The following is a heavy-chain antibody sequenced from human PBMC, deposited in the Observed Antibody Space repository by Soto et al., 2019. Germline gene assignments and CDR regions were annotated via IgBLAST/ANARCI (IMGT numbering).Heavy chain of an antibody. Sequence: PGWSLRLSCAASRFTFSSYWMHWISKAPGKGLVWVSRINSDGSSTSYADSVKGRFTISRDNAKNTLYLQMNSLRAEDTAVYYCARERGITIFGVAHTYYFDYWGQGTLVTVSS. D-gene: IGHD3-3*01. CDR3: ARERGITIFGVAHTYYFDY. CDR1: RFTFSSYW. J-gene: IGHJ4*02. CDR2: INSDGSST. V-gene: IGHV3-74*01.